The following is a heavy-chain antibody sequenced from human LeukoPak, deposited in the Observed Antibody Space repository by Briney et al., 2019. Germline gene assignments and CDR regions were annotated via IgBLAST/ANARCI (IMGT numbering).Heavy chain of an antibody. V-gene: IGHV3-23*01. Sequence: GGSLRLSCVVSGFTFSTYAMSWVRQAPGKGLEWVAFVSGSGRNTYYADSVKGRFTISRDNFRNTLSLQMNSLRPDDTAIYYCAKDEGVVLSTSFDFGHWGQGTLVAVSS. CDR2: VSGSGRNT. D-gene: IGHD3-10*01. CDR3: AKDEGVVLSTSFDFGH. CDR1: GFTFSTYA. J-gene: IGHJ4*02.